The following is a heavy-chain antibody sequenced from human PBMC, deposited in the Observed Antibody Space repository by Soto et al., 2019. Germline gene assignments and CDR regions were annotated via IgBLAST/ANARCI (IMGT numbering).Heavy chain of an antibody. CDR2: ISSSSSYI. CDR1: GFTFSSYS. J-gene: IGHJ3*02. CDR3: ARDACYDYIWGHDAFDI. V-gene: IGHV3-21*01. Sequence: EVQLVESGGGLVKPGGSLRLSCAASGFTFSSYSMNWVRQAPGKGLEWVSSISSSSSYIYYADSVKGRFTISRDNAKNSLYLQMNSLRAEDTAVYYCARDACYDYIWGHDAFDIWGQGTMVTVSS. D-gene: IGHD3-16*01.